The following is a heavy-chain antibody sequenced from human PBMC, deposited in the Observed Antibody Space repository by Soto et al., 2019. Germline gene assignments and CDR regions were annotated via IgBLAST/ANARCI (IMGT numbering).Heavy chain of an antibody. J-gene: IGHJ4*02. CDR1: DGTISSGGYS. CDR2: IYHSGST. V-gene: IGHV4-30-2*01. Sequence: PSETLSLTCTVSDGTISSGGYSWSWIRQPPGKGLEWIGYIYHSGSTYYNPSLKSRVTISVDRSKNQFSLKLSSVTAADTAVYYCASLYGGTDRVDYWGQGTLVTAPQ. CDR3: ASLYGGTDRVDY. D-gene: IGHD4-17*01.